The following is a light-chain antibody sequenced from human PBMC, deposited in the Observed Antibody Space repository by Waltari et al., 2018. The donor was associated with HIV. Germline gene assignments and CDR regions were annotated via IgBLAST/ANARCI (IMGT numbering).Light chain of an antibody. CDR2: GAS. J-gene: IGKJ1*01. CDR1: QSVSDVY. Sequence: LTPSPAILSLSPGERATLSCRASQSVSDVYLVWYQQKPGQAPRLLIDGASTRAAGTPDRFSGSGSGTDFTLTISSLEPDDFAVYYCQLSATFPTFGQGTRV. CDR3: QLSATFPT. V-gene: IGKV3-20*01.